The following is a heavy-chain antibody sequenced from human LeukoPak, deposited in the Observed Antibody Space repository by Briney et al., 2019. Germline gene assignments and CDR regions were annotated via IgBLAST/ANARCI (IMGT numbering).Heavy chain of an antibody. CDR2: INHSGGT. CDR1: GGSFSGYY. V-gene: IGHV4-34*01. D-gene: IGHD4-23*01. Sequence: SETLSLTCAVYGGSFSGYYWSWIRQPPGKGLEWIGEINHSGGTNYNPSLKSRVTISVDTSKNQFSLKLSSVTAADTAVYYCARGGGFDAFDIWGQGTMVTVSS. J-gene: IGHJ3*02. CDR3: ARGGGFDAFDI.